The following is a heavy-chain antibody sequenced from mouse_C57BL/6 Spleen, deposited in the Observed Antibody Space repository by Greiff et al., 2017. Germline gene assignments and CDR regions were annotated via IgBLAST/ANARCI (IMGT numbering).Heavy chain of an antibody. Sequence: EVMLVESGGGLVKPGGSLKLSCAASGFTFSSYAMSWVRQTPDKRLEWVATISDGGSYTYYPDNVKGRFTISRDNAKNNLYLQMRHLKSEDTAMYYCARDGITTVVGGYFDVWGTGTTVTVSP. V-gene: IGHV5-4*01. CDR1: GFTFSSYA. D-gene: IGHD1-1*01. CDR2: ISDGGSYT. J-gene: IGHJ1*03. CDR3: ARDGITTVVGGYFDV.